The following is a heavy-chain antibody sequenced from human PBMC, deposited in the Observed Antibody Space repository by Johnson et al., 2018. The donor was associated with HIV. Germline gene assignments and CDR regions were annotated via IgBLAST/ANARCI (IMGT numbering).Heavy chain of an antibody. CDR3: AKDQYGSSGRYAFDI. J-gene: IGHJ3*02. CDR1: GFTVSSNY. D-gene: IGHD3-10*01. CDR2: ISVDGRSQ. V-gene: IGHV3-53*01. Sequence: VQLVESGGGLIQPGGSLRLSCAASGFTVSSNYMSWVRQAPGKGLEWVSGISVDGRSQYYPDSLRGRFTISRDNSDNILYLQMNSLRAEDTAVYYCAKDQYGSSGRYAFDIWGQGTMVTVSS.